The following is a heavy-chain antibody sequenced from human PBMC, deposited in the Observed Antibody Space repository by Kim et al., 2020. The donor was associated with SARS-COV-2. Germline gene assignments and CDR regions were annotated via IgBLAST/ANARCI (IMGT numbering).Heavy chain of an antibody. J-gene: IGHJ4*02. D-gene: IGHD4-17*01. CDR3: AKGPSTVVTPADY. V-gene: IGHV3-23*01. Sequence: YADSVKGRFTITRDNSKNTLYLQMNCLRAEDTALYYCAKGPSTVVTPADYWGQGTLVTVSS.